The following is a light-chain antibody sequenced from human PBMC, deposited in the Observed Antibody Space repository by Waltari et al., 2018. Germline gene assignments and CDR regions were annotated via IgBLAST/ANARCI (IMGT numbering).Light chain of an antibody. CDR1: QSVSSSY. CDR2: GAS. J-gene: IGKJ2*01. CDR3: QQYGSSHMYT. Sequence: DIVFTQSPGTLSLSPGESATLSCRASQSVSSSYLAWYQQKPGQAPRLLIYGASSRATGIPDRFSGSGSGTDFTLTISRLEPEDFAVYYCQQYGSSHMYTFGQGTKLEIK. V-gene: IGKV3-20*01.